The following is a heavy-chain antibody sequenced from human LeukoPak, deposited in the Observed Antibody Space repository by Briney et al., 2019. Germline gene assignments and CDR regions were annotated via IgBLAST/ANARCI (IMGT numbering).Heavy chain of an antibody. D-gene: IGHD5-18*01. Sequence: GTSVKVSCKASGFTFNSSTIQWVRQARGQRLEWVGWIVVGSGNTNYAQKYQDTVTITRDMSTGTAYMELSSLRSEDTAVYYCAAGEDTAMVYWAQGTLVTVSS. J-gene: IGHJ4*02. CDR3: AAGEDTAMVY. CDR2: IVVGSGNT. V-gene: IGHV1-58*02. CDR1: GFTFNSST.